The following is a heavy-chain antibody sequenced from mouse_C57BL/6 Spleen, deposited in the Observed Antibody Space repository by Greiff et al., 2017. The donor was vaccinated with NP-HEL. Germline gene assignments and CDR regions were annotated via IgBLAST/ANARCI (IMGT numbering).Heavy chain of an antibody. Sequence: EVQVVESGGGLVKPGGSLKLSCAASGFTFSDYGMHWVRQAPEKGLEWVAYISSGSITIYYADTLKGRFTISRDNAKNTLFLQMTSLRSEDTAMYYCARPGDGYYVLWAMDYWGQGTSVTVSS. D-gene: IGHD2-3*01. V-gene: IGHV5-17*01. CDR2: ISSGSITI. J-gene: IGHJ4*01. CDR1: GFTFSDYG. CDR3: ARPGDGYYVLWAMDY.